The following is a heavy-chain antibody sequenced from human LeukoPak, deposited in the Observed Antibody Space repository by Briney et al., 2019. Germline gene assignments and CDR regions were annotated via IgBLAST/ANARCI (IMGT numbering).Heavy chain of an antibody. J-gene: IGHJ4*02. CDR1: GGSISSSSYY. Sequence: PSETLSLTCTVSGGSISSSSYYWGWIRQPPGKGLEWIGSIYYSGSTYYNPSLKSRVTISVDTSKDQFSLKLSSVTAADTAVYYCVRHRIQLIGYYFDYWGQGTLVTVSS. CDR2: IYYSGST. D-gene: IGHD5-18*01. CDR3: VRHRIQLIGYYFDY. V-gene: IGHV4-39*01.